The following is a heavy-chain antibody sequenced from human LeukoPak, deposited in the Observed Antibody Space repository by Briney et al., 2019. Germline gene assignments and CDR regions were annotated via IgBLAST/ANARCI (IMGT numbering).Heavy chain of an antibody. CDR3: ARDWGALSYYSAPGNFLYDY. J-gene: IGHJ4*02. Sequence: ASVKVSCKASGYTFSGYSVHWVRQAPGQGLEWRGWINPNTDVTNYAQKFQGRVTMTRDTSISTAYMELSSLRSDDTAVYYCARDWGALSYYSAPGNFLYDYWGQGTLVTVSS. CDR2: INPNTDVT. CDR1: GYTFSGYS. D-gene: IGHD3-10*01. V-gene: IGHV1-2*02.